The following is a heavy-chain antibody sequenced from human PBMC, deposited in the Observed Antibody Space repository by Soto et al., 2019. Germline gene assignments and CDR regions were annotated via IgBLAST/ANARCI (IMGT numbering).Heavy chain of an antibody. CDR2: INHSGST. J-gene: IGHJ5*02. CDR3: ARGKYYDSGLFARPKNWFDP. CDR1: GGSFSDYY. D-gene: IGHD3-10*01. Sequence: QVQLQQWGAGLLKPSETLSLTCAVYGGSFSDYYWSWIRQPPGKGLEWIGEINHSGSTNYNPSLKSRVTISVDTSRNQFSLKLSSVTAADTAVYYCARGKYYDSGLFARPKNWFDPWGQGTLVTVSS. V-gene: IGHV4-34*01.